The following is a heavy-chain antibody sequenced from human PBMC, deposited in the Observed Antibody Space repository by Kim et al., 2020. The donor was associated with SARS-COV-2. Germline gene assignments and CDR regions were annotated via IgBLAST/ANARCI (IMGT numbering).Heavy chain of an antibody. Sequence: GGSLRLSCAASGFTFSSYEMNWVRQAPGKGLEWVSYISSSGSTIYYADSVKGRFTISRDNAKNSLYLQMNSLRAEDTAVYYCARDPSAVSLYYYYGMDVWGQGTTVTVSS. CDR3: ARDPSAVSLYYYYGMDV. D-gene: IGHD2-2*01. CDR2: ISSSGSTI. V-gene: IGHV3-48*03. CDR1: GFTFSSYE. J-gene: IGHJ6*02.